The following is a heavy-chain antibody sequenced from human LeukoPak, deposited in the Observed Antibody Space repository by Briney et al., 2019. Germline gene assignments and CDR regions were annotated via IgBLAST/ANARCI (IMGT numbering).Heavy chain of an antibody. V-gene: IGHV4-30-4*01. CDR3: TRGYLKGGFGQ. D-gene: IGHD2-15*01. CDR1: GGSISSGDYY. CDR2: IYYSGST. J-gene: IGHJ4*02. Sequence: PSETLSHTCTVSGGSISSGDYYWSWIRQPPGKGLEWIGYIYYSGSTYYNPSLKSRITITPDISKNQFSLQLNSVTPEDTAIYYCTRGYLKGGFGQWGQGTLVTVSS.